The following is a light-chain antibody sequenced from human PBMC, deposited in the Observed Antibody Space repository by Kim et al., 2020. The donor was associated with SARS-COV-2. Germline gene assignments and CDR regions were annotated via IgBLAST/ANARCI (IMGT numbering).Light chain of an antibody. CDR2: DVT. CDR1: SSDIGAYNY. J-gene: IGLJ2*01. CDR3: SSYAGSYTMI. Sequence: GQSVTIPCTGTSSDIGAYNYVSWYQQHPGKVPKVMIYDVTKRPSGVPDRFSGSKSGNTASLTISGLQTEDEADYYCSSYAGSYTMIFGGGTKLTVL. V-gene: IGLV2-11*03.